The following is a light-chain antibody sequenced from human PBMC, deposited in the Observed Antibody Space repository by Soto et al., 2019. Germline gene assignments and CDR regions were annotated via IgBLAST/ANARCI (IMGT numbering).Light chain of an antibody. J-gene: IGLJ2*01. CDR2: EVS. CDR1: SSDVGAYNY. V-gene: IGLV2-14*01. Sequence: QSALTQPASVSGSPGQSITISCTGTSSDVGAYNYVSWYQQHPGKVPKLIIFEVSRRPSGISYRFSCSKSGNTASLTISGLQAEDEADYYCCSYTTTITYVFGGGTKLT. CDR3: CSYTTTITYV.